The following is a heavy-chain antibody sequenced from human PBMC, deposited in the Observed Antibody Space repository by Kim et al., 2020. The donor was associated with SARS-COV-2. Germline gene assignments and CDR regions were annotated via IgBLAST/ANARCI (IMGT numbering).Heavy chain of an antibody. CDR3: ARLPLYCSSTSCYRSGDWFDP. J-gene: IGHJ5*02. D-gene: IGHD2-2*01. CDR2: IYYSGST. V-gene: IGHV4-39*01. CDR1: GGSISSSSYY. Sequence: SETLSLTCTVSGGSISSSSYYWGWIRQPPGKGLEWIGSIYYSGSTYYNPSLKSRVTISVDTSKNQFSLKLSSVTAADTAVYYCARLPLYCSSTSCYRSGDWFDPWGQGTLVTVSS.